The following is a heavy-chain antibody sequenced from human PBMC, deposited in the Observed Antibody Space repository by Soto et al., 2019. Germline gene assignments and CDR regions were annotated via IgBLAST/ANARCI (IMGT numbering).Heavy chain of an antibody. CDR3: ARGVEHSGYDFFY. CDR1: GGTFSSYA. V-gene: IGHV1-69*01. D-gene: IGHD5-12*01. J-gene: IGHJ4*02. CDR2: IIPIFATS. Sequence: QVQLVQSGAEVKKPGTSVKVSCKASGGTFSSYAISWVRQAPGQGLEWMGGIIPIFATSNYAQKFQGRVTITADGSTTTAYMELCSLRSEDTAVYYCARGVEHSGYDFFYWGQGTLVSVSS.